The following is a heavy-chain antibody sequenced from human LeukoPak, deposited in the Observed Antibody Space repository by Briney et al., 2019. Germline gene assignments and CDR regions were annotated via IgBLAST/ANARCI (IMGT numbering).Heavy chain of an antibody. CDR2: IDARSTTI. D-gene: IGHD3-10*01. Sequence: GGSVTLSCAASGFTFSNYEMNWVRQAPGKGLEWVSYIDARSTTIHYAGSVKGRFTISRDNAKNSLHLQMNRLGAEDTAVYYCARGRGSLGSYYSFDHWGQGTQITVSS. CDR1: GFTFSNYE. CDR3: ARGRGSLGSYYSFDH. J-gene: IGHJ4*02. V-gene: IGHV3-48*03.